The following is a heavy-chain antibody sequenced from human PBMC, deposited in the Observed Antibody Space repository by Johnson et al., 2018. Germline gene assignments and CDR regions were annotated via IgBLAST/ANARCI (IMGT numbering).Heavy chain of an antibody. CDR3: ASLRVREYMDV. D-gene: IGHD5-24*01. Sequence: EVQLVESGGGLVQPGRSLRLSCAASGFTFDDYDMHWVRQAPGKGLEWVSGISRHSDRIGYADSVKGRFTISRDNAKSSLLYLQMNSLRADDTALYYCASLRVREYMDVWGKGTTVTVSS. CDR2: ISRHSDRI. J-gene: IGHJ6*03. CDR1: GFTFDDYD. V-gene: IGHV3-9*01.